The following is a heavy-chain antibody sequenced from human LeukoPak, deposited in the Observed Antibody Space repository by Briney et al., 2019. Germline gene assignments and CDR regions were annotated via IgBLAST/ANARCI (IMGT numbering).Heavy chain of an antibody. Sequence: PGGSLRLSCAASGFTFSSYAMSWVRQAPGKGLEWVAVISYDGSNKYYADSVKGRFTISRDNSKNTLYLQMNSLRAEDTAVYYCAKDLRYSSSVNYFDYWGQGTLVTVSS. CDR1: GFTFSSYA. J-gene: IGHJ4*02. CDR3: AKDLRYSSSVNYFDY. V-gene: IGHV3-30*04. D-gene: IGHD6-6*01. CDR2: ISYDGSNK.